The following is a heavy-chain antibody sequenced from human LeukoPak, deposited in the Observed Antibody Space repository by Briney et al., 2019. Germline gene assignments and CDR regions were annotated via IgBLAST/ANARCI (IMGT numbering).Heavy chain of an antibody. J-gene: IGHJ3*02. D-gene: IGHD3-16*02. CDR2: IYYSGST. V-gene: IGHV4-39*07. CDR1: GGSISSSSYY. CDR3: ARDAVRDYVWGSYRPGDAFDI. Sequence: PSETLSLTCTVSGGSISSSSYYWGWLRQPPGKGLEWIGSIYYSGSTYYNPSLKSRVTISVDTSKNQFSLKLSSVTAADTAVYYCARDAVRDYVWGSYRPGDAFDIWGQGTMVTVSS.